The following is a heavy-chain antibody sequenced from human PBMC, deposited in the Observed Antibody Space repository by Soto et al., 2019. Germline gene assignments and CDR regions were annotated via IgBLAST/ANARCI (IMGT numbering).Heavy chain of an antibody. Sequence: QVQLQQWGAGLLKPSETLSLTCAVYGGSFSGYYWSWIRQPPGKGLEWIGEINHSGSTNDNPSLKSRVTISLDTSKNQVSLKLSSVTAADTAVYYCARSGWDGYNSFDIWGQGTMVTVSS. D-gene: IGHD5-12*01. V-gene: IGHV4-34*01. CDR1: GGSFSGYY. CDR2: INHSGST. J-gene: IGHJ3*02. CDR3: ARSGWDGYNSFDI.